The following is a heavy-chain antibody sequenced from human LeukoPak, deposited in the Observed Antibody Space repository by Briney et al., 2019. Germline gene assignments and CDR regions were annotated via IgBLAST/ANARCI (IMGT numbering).Heavy chain of an antibody. CDR1: NGPTNTYQ. V-gene: IGHV4-59*12. CDR2: IHYSGSA. CDR3: AGLVAAANYDTVTNGY. D-gene: IGHD2-2*01. Sequence: SETLSLTCTVSNGPTNTYQWTWIRQPPGRGLEWIGNIHYSGSANYNPSLKSRVTISVDTSKNQFSLKLSSVTAADTAVYYCAGLVAAANYDTVTNGYWGQGTLVTVSS. J-gene: IGHJ4*02.